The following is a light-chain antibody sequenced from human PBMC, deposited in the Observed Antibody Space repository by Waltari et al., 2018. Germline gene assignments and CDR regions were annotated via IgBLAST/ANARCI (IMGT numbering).Light chain of an antibody. CDR1: QSISKD. CDR3: QQSYGPPYT. V-gene: IGKV1-39*01. Sequence: DIQMTQSPSSLSASLGDRVTITCRASQSISKDLNWYQQRPGKAPKLLIYGKSSLQSGVPSRFSGSGSGTDFTLTINTLQPEDFATYFCQQSYGPPYTFGQGTRLEIK. J-gene: IGKJ2*01. CDR2: GKS.